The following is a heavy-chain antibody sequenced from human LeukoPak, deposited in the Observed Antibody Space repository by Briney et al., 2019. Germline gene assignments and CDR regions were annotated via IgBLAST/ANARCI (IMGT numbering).Heavy chain of an antibody. CDR2: ISWNSGNI. CDR3: AKDRTTVTPDY. V-gene: IGHV3-9*01. D-gene: IGHD4-17*01. J-gene: IGHJ4*02. CDR1: GFTFDDYA. Sequence: GGSLRLSCAASGFTFDDYAMHWVRQAPGKGLEWVSGISWNSGNIGYADSVKGRFTISRDNSKNTLYLQMNSLRAEDTAVYYCAKDRTTVTPDYWGQGTLVTVSS.